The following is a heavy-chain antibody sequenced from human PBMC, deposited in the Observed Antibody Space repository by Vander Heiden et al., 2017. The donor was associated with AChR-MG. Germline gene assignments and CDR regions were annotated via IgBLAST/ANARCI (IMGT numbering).Heavy chain of an antibody. D-gene: IGHD6-13*01. CDR1: GFTFSSYS. J-gene: IGHJ4*02. CDR2: ISSSSSYI. V-gene: IGHV3-21*01. Sequence: EVQLVESGGGLVKPGGSLRLSCAASGFTFSSYSMNWVRQAPGKGLEWVSSISSSSSYIYYADSVKGRFTISRDNAKNSLYLQMNSLRAEDTAVYYCARDVDSSSIFDYWGQGTLVTVSS. CDR3: ARDVDSSSIFDY.